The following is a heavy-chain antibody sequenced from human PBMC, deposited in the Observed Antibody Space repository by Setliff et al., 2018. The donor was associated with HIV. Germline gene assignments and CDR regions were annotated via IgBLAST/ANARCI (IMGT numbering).Heavy chain of an antibody. CDR3: ATGGDSYDPGAFDM. D-gene: IGHD5-18*01. J-gene: IGHJ3*02. V-gene: IGHV1-18*01. CDR2: ITAYNGNT. Sequence: ASVKVSCKASGYTFTSYGINWVRQAPGQGLEWMGWITAYNGNTNYAQKVQGRVTMTTDTSTSTAHMELRSLRSDDTAVYYCATGGDSYDPGAFDMWGQGTKVTVSS. CDR1: GYTFTSYG.